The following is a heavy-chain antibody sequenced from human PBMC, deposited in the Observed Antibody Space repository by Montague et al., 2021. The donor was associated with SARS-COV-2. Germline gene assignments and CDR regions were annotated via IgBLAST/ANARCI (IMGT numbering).Heavy chain of an antibody. J-gene: IGHJ4*02. D-gene: IGHD2-2*01. CDR3: IRETCSGANCFLDY. V-gene: IGHV3-9*01. Sequence: SLRLSCAASGFSVGDHAMYWVRQGPGKGLEWVAGISWNSASKGHADAVKGRFTISKDISKNSLLLTMNSLRVKDTALYYCIRETCSGANCFLDYWGQGTLVTVSS. CDR1: GFSVGDHA. CDR2: ISWNSASK.